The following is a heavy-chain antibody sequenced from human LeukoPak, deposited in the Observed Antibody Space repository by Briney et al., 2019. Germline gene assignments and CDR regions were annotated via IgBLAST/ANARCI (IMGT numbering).Heavy chain of an antibody. D-gene: IGHD1-26*01. CDR3: ARPSSRVGATFAFDI. CDR2: IYYSGST. CDR1: GGSISGNY. Sequence: PSETLSLTCTVSGGSISGNYWSWIRQPPGKGLECIGDIYYSGSTNYNPSLKSRVTISVDTSKNQFSLKLSSVTAADTAVYYCARPSSRVGATFAFDIWGQGTMVTVSS. V-gene: IGHV4-59*01. J-gene: IGHJ3*02.